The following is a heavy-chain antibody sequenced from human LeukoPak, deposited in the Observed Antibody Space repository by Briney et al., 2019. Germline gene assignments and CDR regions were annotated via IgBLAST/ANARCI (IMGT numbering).Heavy chain of an antibody. Sequence: SCKVSGYTLTELSMHWVRQAPGKGLEWVAVISYDGSNKYYADSVKGRFTISRDNSKNTLYLQMNSLRAEDTAVYYCAKDSSGWYGPLDYWGQGTLVTVSS. J-gene: IGHJ4*02. D-gene: IGHD6-19*01. CDR1: GYTLTELS. CDR2: ISYDGSNK. CDR3: AKDSSGWYGPLDY. V-gene: IGHV3-30*18.